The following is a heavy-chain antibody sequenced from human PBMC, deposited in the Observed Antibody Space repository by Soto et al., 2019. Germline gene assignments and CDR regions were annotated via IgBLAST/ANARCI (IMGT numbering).Heavy chain of an antibody. D-gene: IGHD3-22*01. Sequence: PSETLSLTCTVSGGSISSSSYYWGWIRQPPGKGLEWIGSIYYSGSTYYNPSLKRRVTISVDTSKNQFSLKLSSVTAADTAVYYCARLLGVVVITTFGWFDPWGQGTLVTVSS. CDR3: ARLLGVVVITTFGWFDP. CDR2: IYYSGST. J-gene: IGHJ5*02. CDR1: GGSISSSSYY. V-gene: IGHV4-39*01.